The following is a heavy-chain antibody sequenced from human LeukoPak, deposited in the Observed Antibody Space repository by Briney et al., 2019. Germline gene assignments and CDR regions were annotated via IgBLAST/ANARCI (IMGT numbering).Heavy chain of an antibody. J-gene: IGHJ4*02. V-gene: IGHV4-34*01. CDR1: GGSLSGNY. Sequence: PSETLSLTCAVYGGSLSGNYWSWIRPPPEKGLEWIWELNHSGSNNFNPSLKSRVPISVDTSKSQFSLKLSSVTAADTAVYYCATRYYYGSGSYNDYWGQGTLVTVSS. CDR2: LNHSGSN. D-gene: IGHD3-10*01. CDR3: ATRYYYGSGSYNDY.